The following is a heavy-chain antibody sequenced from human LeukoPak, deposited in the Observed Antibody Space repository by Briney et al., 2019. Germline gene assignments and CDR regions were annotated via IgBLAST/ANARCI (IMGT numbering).Heavy chain of an antibody. V-gene: IGHV3-21*01. CDR3: ARDEGSSGWYGQNWFDP. Sequence: GGSLRLSCGASGFTFSTNAMSWVRQAPGKGLEWVSSISSSSSYIYYADSVKGRFTISRDNAKNSLYLQMNSLRAEDTAVYYCARDEGSSGWYGQNWFDPWGQGTLVTVSS. CDR2: ISSSSSYI. CDR1: GFTFSTNA. J-gene: IGHJ5*02. D-gene: IGHD6-19*01.